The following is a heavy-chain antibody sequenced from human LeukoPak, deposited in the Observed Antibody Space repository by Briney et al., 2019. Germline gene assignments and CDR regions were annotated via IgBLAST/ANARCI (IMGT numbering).Heavy chain of an antibody. CDR1: GYTFTIYG. V-gene: IGHV1-18*01. D-gene: IGHD3-22*01. J-gene: IGHJ5*02. Sequence: ASVKVSCKASGYTFTIYGISWVRQAPGQGLEWMGWISAYNGNTNYAQKLQGRVTMTTDTSTSTAYMELRSLRSDDTAVYYCARDTYYYDSSGYSGWFDPWGQGTLVTVSS. CDR2: ISAYNGNT. CDR3: ARDTYYYDSSGYSGWFDP.